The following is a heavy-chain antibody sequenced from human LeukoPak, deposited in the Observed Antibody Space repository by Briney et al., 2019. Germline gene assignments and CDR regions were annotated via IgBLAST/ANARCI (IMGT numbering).Heavy chain of an antibody. J-gene: IGHJ4*02. CDR3: AINGGGDSGYGNFDY. Sequence: GGSLRLACAVSGFTFDDYAMHWVRQVPGKGLEWVSGINWNSDSIGYADSVKGRFTTSRDNAKNSLYLQMNSLRAEDTAFYYCAINGGGDSGYGNFDYWGQGTLVTVSS. D-gene: IGHD5-12*01. CDR2: INWNSDSI. CDR1: GFTFDDYA. V-gene: IGHV3-9*01.